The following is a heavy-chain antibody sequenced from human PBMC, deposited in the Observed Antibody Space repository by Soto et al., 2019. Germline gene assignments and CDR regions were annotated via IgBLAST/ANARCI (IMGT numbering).Heavy chain of an antibody. Sequence: QVQLQESGPGLVKPSQTLSLTCTVSGGSISSGGYYWSWIRQHPGKGLEWIGYIYYSGSTYYNPSLKGRVTISVDTSKNQFSLKLSSVTAADTAVYYCARDRGVVVVVPAAMPGYNWFDPWGQGTLVTVSS. CDR1: GGSISSGGYY. J-gene: IGHJ5*02. D-gene: IGHD2-2*01. CDR3: ARDRGVVVVVPAAMPGYNWFDP. CDR2: IYYSGST. V-gene: IGHV4-31*03.